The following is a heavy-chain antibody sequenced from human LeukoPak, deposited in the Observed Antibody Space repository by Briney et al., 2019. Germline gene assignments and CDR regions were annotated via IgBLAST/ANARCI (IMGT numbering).Heavy chain of an antibody. CDR1: GYSISSGYY. J-gene: IGHJ4*02. CDR3: ARVPPVDDFWSGYYRGLFDY. V-gene: IGHV4-38-2*02. D-gene: IGHD3-3*01. CDR2: IYHSGST. Sequence: SETLSLTCTVSGYSISSGYYWGWIRQPPGKGLEWIGSIYHSGSTYYNPSLKSRVTISVDTSKNQFSLKLSSVTAADTAVYYCARVPPVDDFWSGYYRGLFDYWGQGTLVTVSS.